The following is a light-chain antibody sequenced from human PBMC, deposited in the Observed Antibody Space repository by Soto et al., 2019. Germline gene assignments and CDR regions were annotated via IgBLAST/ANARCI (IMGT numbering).Light chain of an antibody. J-gene: IGKJ1*01. CDR3: QQYSTYPWT. V-gene: IGKV1-5*03. CDR1: QTISTL. Sequence: DIQMTQSPSTLSASVGDRVTITCRASQTISTLLAWYQQRPGKAPNLLIYKASSLESGVPSRFSGSGSGTVFTLTISSLQPDDFATYFCQQYSTYPWTFCQGTKVEVK. CDR2: KAS.